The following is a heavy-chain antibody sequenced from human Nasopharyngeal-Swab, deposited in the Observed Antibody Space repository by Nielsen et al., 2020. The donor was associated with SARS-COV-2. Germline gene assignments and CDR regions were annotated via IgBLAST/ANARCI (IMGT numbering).Heavy chain of an antibody. Sequence: ESLKISCTVSGCSISSSSYYWGWIRQPPGKGLEWIGSIYYSGSTYYNPSLKSRVTISVDTSKNQFSLKLSSVTAADTAVYYCARMWGMDVWGQGTTVTVSS. CDR1: GCSISSSSYY. J-gene: IGHJ6*02. CDR2: IYYSGST. V-gene: IGHV4-39*07. CDR3: ARMWGMDV. D-gene: IGHD2-21*01.